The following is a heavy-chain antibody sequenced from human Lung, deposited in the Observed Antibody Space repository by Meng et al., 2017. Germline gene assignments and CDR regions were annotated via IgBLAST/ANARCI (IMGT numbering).Heavy chain of an antibody. D-gene: IGHD5-18*01. CDR2: ISSTGDST. CDR3: AKEAAMAS. Sequence: EWHLRQSRRGLVPPAASLLPSCPASVFTFTAFSMTWVRQAPGKGLEWVSTISSTGDSTFYPDSVKGRFIVSRDNSKNTLYLQMNSLRAEDTAIYYCAKEAAMASWGQGTLVTVSS. J-gene: IGHJ5*02. CDR1: VFTFTAFS. V-gene: IGHV3-23*01.